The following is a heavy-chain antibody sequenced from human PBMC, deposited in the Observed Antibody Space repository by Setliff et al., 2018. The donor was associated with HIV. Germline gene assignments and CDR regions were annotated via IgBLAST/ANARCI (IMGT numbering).Heavy chain of an antibody. Sequence: GASVKVSCKASGYTFTSYYMHWVRQAPGQGLEWMGIINPSSGSTTYAQKFQGRVTMTRDTSTSTVYMELSSLRSDDTAMYYCARDMDYSNPDYWGQGTLVTVSS. CDR2: INPSSGST. CDR3: ARDMDYSNPDY. V-gene: IGHV1-46*01. J-gene: IGHJ4*02. D-gene: IGHD4-4*01. CDR1: GYTFTSYY.